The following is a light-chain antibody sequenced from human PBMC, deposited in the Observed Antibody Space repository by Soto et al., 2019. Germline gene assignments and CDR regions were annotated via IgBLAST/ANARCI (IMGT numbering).Light chain of an antibody. V-gene: IGKV3-11*01. CDR1: QSVSSY. Sequence: EIVLTQSPATLPLSPGERATLSCRASQSVSSYLAWYQQKPGQAPRLLIYDASNRATGIPARFSGSGSGTDFTLTISSLEPEDFAVYYCQQRSNWPLLTCGGGTKVEIK. CDR2: DAS. CDR3: QQRSNWPLLT. J-gene: IGKJ4*01.